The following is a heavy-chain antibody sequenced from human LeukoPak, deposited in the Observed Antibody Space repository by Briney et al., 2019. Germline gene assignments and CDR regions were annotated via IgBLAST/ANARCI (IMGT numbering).Heavy chain of an antibody. D-gene: IGHD3-22*01. CDR3: AKDLSTNFYDSSAFFNY. CDR2: IRYDRSNK. J-gene: IGHJ4*02. CDR1: GFTFSDYG. Sequence: PGGSLRLSCAASGFTFSDYGMHWVRQAPGKGLEWVAFIRYDRSNKYYADSVKGRFTISRDNSENTVYLQMNSLRDEDTAVYYCAKDLSTNFYDSSAFFNYWGQGTLVLVSS. V-gene: IGHV3-30*02.